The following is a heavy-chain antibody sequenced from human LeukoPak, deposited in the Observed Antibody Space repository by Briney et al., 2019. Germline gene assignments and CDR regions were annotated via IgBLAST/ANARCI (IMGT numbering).Heavy chain of an antibody. D-gene: IGHD2-21*02. Sequence: ETLSLTCAVYGGSFSGYYWSWIRQPPGKGLEWIGEINHSGSTNYNPSLKSRVTISVDSSKNQFSLRLSSVTAADTAVYYCARVAVSAREYFDYWGQGTLVTVSS. CDR2: INHSGST. CDR3: ARVAVSAREYFDY. CDR1: GGSFSGYY. J-gene: IGHJ4*02. V-gene: IGHV4-34*01.